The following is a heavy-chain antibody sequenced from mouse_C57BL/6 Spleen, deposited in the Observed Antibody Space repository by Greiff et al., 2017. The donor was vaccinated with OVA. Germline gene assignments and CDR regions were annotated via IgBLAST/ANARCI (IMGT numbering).Heavy chain of an antibody. CDR3: ARDGNYWYFDV. D-gene: IGHD2-1*01. J-gene: IGHJ1*03. CDR2: IYPGDGDT. V-gene: IGHV1-80*01. Sequence: QVHVKQSGAELVQPGASVKISCKASGYAFSSYWMNWVKQRPGKGLEWIGTIYPGDGDTNYHGKLKGKATLTADKSTSTAYMQSISLTSEDSAVXFCARDGNYWYFDVWGTGTTVTVSS. CDR1: GYAFSSYW.